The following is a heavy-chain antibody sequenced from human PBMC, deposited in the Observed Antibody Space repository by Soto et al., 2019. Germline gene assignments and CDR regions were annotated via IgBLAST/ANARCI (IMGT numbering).Heavy chain of an antibody. CDR3: ARRLYGDYDY. CDR2: ISTYNGNT. Sequence: QVQLVQSGAEVKMPGASVKVSCRASGYSFTTSGITWVRQAPGQGLEWMGWISTYNGNTNYAHKIQDRLILTSDTSTSTAYMELRSLRSDDTASYYCARRLYGDYDYWGQGTLVTVSS. V-gene: IGHV1-18*01. J-gene: IGHJ4*02. CDR1: GYSFTTSG. D-gene: IGHD4-17*01.